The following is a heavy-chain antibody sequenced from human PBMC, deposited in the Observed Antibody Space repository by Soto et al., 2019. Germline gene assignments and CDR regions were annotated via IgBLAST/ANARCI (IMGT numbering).Heavy chain of an antibody. J-gene: IGHJ5*02. D-gene: IGHD3-22*01. Sequence: GASVKVSCKASEGTFSSYAISWVRQAPGQGLEWMGGIIPIFGTANYAQKFQGRVTITADKSTSTAYMELSSLRSEDTAVYYCARRRDTMIVNSNWFDPWGQGTLVTVSS. CDR2: IIPIFGTA. CDR1: EGTFSSYA. CDR3: ARRRDTMIVNSNWFDP. V-gene: IGHV1-69*06.